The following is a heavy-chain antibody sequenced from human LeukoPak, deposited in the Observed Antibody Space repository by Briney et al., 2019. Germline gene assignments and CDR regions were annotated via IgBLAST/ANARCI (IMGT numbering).Heavy chain of an antibody. CDR1: GGSISSGGYY. V-gene: IGHV4-31*03. J-gene: IGHJ4*02. Sequence: PSETLSLTCTVSGGSISSGGYYWSWIRQHPGKGLEWIGYIYYSGSTYYNPSLKSRVTISVDTSKNQFSLKLSSVTAADTAVYYCARVGYDSSGYYPVDFDYWGQGTLVTVSS. D-gene: IGHD3-22*01. CDR2: IYYSGST. CDR3: ARVGYDSSGYYPVDFDY.